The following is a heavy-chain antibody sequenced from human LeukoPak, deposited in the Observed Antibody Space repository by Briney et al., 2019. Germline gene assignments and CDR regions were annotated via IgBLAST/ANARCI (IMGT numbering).Heavy chain of an antibody. V-gene: IGHV3-23*01. Sequence: GGSLRLSCVASGFTFSNYAMSWVRQAPGRGLEWIAALNGGRTFFQDSVRGRCTISGDNSKSTLYLQLNSLTGDDTAVYYCVKEVPTYGYFDYWGRGTLVTVSS. D-gene: IGHD2-21*01. J-gene: IGHJ4*02. CDR3: VKEVPTYGYFDY. CDR1: GFTFSNYA. CDR2: LNGGRT.